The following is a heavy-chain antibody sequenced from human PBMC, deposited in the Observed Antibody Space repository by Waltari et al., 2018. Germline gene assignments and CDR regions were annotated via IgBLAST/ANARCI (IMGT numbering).Heavy chain of an antibody. Sequence: QVQLQQWGAGLLKPSETLSLTCAVYGGSFSGYYWSWIRQPPGKGREWIGEINHSGSTNYNPSLKSRVTISVDTSKNQFSLKLSSVTAADTAVYYCARGPVYSSSWTYYYYYGMDVWGQGTTVTVSS. CDR1: GGSFSGYY. J-gene: IGHJ6*02. D-gene: IGHD6-13*01. CDR3: ARGPVYSSSWTYYYYYGMDV. CDR2: INHSGST. V-gene: IGHV4-34*01.